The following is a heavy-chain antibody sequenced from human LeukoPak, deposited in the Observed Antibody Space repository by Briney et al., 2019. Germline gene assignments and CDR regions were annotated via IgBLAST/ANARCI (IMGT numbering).Heavy chain of an antibody. CDR1: GFTFSNCS. D-gene: IGHD3-3*01. CDR2: ISRSSSTI. V-gene: IGHV3-48*01. J-gene: IGHJ6*03. CDR3: ARDPDYNFWSGYLDV. Sequence: GGSLRLSCAGSGFTFSNCSLNWVRQAPGKGLEWVAYISRSSSTIYYADSVKGRFTISRDEAKNSMYLQLNSLRAEDTAIYYCARDPDYNFWSGYLDVWGKGTTVTVSS.